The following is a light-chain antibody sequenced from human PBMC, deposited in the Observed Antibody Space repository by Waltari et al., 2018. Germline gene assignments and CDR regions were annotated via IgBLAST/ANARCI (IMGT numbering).Light chain of an antibody. CDR2: RSY. Sequence: QSVLPQSPSASGTTGQRVTISCPGSSSTIAANYVLWYHQFPGTPPRLRINRSYQRPSGVPDRFSGSNSGASASLAISGLRSEDEAYYYCATWDDSLNAWVFGGGTRLTAL. V-gene: IGLV1-47*01. CDR3: ATWDDSLNAWV. J-gene: IGLJ3*02. CDR1: SSTIAANY.